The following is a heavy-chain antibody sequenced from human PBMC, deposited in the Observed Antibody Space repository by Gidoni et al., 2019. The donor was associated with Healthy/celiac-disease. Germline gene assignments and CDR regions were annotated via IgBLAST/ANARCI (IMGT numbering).Heavy chain of an antibody. CDR2: IYYSGST. V-gene: IGHV4-59*08. D-gene: IGHD2-2*01. Sequence: QVQLQESGPGLVKPSETLSLTCTVSGGSISSYYWSWIRQPPGKGLEWIGYIYYSGSTNYNPSLKSRVTISVDTSKNQFSLKLSSVTAADTAVYYCARLISKLWFDYWGQGTLVTVSS. CDR3: ARLISKLWFDY. CDR1: GGSISSYY. J-gene: IGHJ4*02.